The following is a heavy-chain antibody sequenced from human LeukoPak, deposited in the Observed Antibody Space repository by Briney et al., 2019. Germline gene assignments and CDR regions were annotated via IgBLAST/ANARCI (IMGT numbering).Heavy chain of an antibody. CDR3: SEMGSY. D-gene: IGHD5-24*01. CDR2: ITRNTEGGTT. J-gene: IGHJ4*02. CDR1: GFAFSYAW. Sequence: KPGGSLRLSCAASGFAFSYAWMTWVRQAPGKGLEWVGRITRNTEGGTTDYAAHVKGRFIISRDDSKNTLYLQMNSLKTEDTAVYYCSEMGSYWGRGTLVTVSS. V-gene: IGHV3-15*01.